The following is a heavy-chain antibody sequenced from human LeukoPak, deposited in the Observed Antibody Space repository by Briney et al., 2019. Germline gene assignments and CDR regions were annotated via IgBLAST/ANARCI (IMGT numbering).Heavy chain of an antibody. CDR1: GGSISGYY. CDR2: IYTSGST. J-gene: IGHJ4*02. CDR3: ARGGGDYGDLANDY. V-gene: IGHV4-4*07. Sequence: SVTLSLTCTVSGGSISGYYWSWIRQPAGKGLEWIGRIYTSGSTDYSPSLTSRVTMSVDTSKNQFSLRLTSVTAADTAVYYCARGGGDYGDLANDYWGQGTLVTVSA. D-gene: IGHD4-17*01.